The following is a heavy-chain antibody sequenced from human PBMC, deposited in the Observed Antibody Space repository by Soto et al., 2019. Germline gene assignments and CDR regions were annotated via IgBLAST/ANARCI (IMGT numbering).Heavy chain of an antibody. V-gene: IGHV3-23*01. CDR2: ISGSGGSP. Sequence: EVQVLESGGGLVQPGGSLRLSCAASGFTFSSYTMAWVRQAPGKGLEWVSSISGSGGSPYYADAVQGRFTISRDNYKNTDSLQMSSLRAEDTATYHCTKARCTGDDRYVPDYWGHGTLVIVSS. J-gene: IGHJ4*01. CDR3: TKARCTGDDRYVPDY. D-gene: IGHD2-8*02. CDR1: GFTFSSYT.